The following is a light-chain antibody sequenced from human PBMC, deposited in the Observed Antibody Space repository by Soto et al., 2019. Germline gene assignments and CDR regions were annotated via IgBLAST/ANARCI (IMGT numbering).Light chain of an antibody. J-gene: IGLJ2*01. CDR3: SSYASSNTYVV. CDR1: RSDVLAYNY. CDR2: DVS. Sequence: QSALTQPASVSGSPGQSITISCTGSRSDVLAYNYVSWYQQHPGKAPKLMIYDVSNRPSGISNRFSGSKSGNTASLTISGLLPEDEADYYCSSYASSNTYVVFGGGTKVTVL. V-gene: IGLV2-14*01.